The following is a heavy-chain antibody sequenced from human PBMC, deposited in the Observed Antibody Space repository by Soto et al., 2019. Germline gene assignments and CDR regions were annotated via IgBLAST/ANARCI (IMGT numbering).Heavy chain of an antibody. J-gene: IGHJ6*02. CDR2: MNPNSGNT. CDR3: ARGDDYYGMDV. CDR1: GYTFTSYD. V-gene: IGHV1-8*01. Sequence: QVQLAQSGAEVKKPGASVKVSCKASGYTFTSYDINWVRQATGQGLEWMGWMNPNSGNTGYAQKFQGRVTLTRNKYIRTAYMELRSVRFEDTAVYYCARGDDYYGMDVWGQGTTVTVSS.